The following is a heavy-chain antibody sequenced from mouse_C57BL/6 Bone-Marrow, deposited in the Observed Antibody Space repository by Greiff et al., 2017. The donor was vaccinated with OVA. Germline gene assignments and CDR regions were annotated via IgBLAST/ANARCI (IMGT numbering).Heavy chain of an antibody. J-gene: IGHJ2*01. D-gene: IGHD2-1*01. CDR2: IDPSDSYT. Sequence: QVQLQQPGAELVMPGASVKLSCKASGYTFTSYWMHWVKQRPGQGLEWIGEIDPSDSYTNYNQKFKGKSTLTVDKSSSKAYMQLSSLTSEDSAVYYCAREGYGNYWGYWGQGTTLTVSS. CDR3: AREGYGNYWGY. V-gene: IGHV1-69*01. CDR1: GYTFTSYW.